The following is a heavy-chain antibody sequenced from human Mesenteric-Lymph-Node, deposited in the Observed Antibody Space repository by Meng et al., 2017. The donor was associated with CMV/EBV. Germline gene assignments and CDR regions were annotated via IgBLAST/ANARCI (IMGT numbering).Heavy chain of an antibody. CDR1: RVGTNGTSVG. CDR3: ARAGQWLLDY. J-gene: IGHJ4*02. Sequence: LSRVGTNGTSVGWDQIRLYPSGGGGCLGKTYYSSQCYNTYAECVKRRLHISPGTSTNQFSLQLNSVSPEDAAVYYCARAGQWLLDYWGQGTLVTVSS. CDR2: TYYSSQCYN. D-gene: IGHD6-19*01. V-gene: IGHV6-1*01.